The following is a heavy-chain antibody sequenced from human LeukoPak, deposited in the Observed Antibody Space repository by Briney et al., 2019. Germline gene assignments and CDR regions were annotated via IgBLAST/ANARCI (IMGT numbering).Heavy chain of an antibody. CDR2: IYYRGST. Sequence: SETLSLTCTVSGGSISSYYWSWIRQPPGKGLEWIGYIYYRGSTNYNPSLKSRVTISVDTSKNQFSLKLSSVTAADTAVYYCARDQVPGIAAHWGQGTLVTVSS. CDR1: GGSISSYY. J-gene: IGHJ4*02. CDR3: ARDQVPGIAAH. V-gene: IGHV4-59*01. D-gene: IGHD6-13*01.